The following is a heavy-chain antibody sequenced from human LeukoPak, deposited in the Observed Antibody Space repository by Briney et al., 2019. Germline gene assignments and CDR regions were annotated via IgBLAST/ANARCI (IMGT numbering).Heavy chain of an antibody. Sequence: SETLSLTCAVSGGSISSSNWWSWVRQPPGKGLEWIGEIYHSGSTNYNPSLKSRVTISVDKSKNQFSPKLSSVTAADTAVYYCARVSSGWYSGFDYWGQGTLVAVSS. CDR2: IYHSGST. D-gene: IGHD6-19*01. J-gene: IGHJ4*02. CDR3: ARVSSGWYSGFDY. V-gene: IGHV4-4*02. CDR1: GGSISSSNW.